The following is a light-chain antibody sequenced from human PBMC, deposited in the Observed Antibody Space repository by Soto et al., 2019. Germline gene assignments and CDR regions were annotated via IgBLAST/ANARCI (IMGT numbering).Light chain of an antibody. Sequence: QSVLTQPPSASGTPGQRVTISCSGSSSNIGSNTVNWYQQLPGTAPKLLIYNNNQRPSGVPDRFSGSKSGTSASLAISGLKSEDEADYYCAAWDDSLNGVIFGGGTKVTVL. CDR3: AAWDDSLNGVI. CDR2: NNN. CDR1: SSNIGSNT. J-gene: IGLJ2*01. V-gene: IGLV1-44*01.